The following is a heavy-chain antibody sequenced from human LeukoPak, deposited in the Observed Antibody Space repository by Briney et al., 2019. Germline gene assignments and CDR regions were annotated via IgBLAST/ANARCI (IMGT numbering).Heavy chain of an antibody. CDR3: ARGSGSSGYRAFDY. J-gene: IGHJ4*02. V-gene: IGHV3-74*01. CDR1: GFTFSSYW. D-gene: IGHD3-22*01. CDR2: INSDGSST. Sequence: GGSLRLSCAASGFTFSSYWMHWVRQAPGKGLVWVSRINSDGSSTSYADSVKGRFTISKDNAKNTLYLQMNSLRAEDTAVYYCARGSGSSGYRAFDYWGQGTLVTVSS.